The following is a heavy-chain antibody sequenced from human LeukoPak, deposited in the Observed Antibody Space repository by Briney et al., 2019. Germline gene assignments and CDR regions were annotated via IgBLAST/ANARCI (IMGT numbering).Heavy chain of an antibody. Sequence: SETLSLTCTVSGGSISGSSYYWGWIRQPPGKGLEWIGSIYYSGSTYYNPSLKSRVTISVDTSKNQFSLKLSSVTAADTAVYYCARHGGEYYDILTGYFNPKEFDYWGQGTLVTASS. J-gene: IGHJ4*02. D-gene: IGHD3-9*01. CDR3: ARHGGEYYDILTGYFNPKEFDY. CDR1: GGSISGSSYY. V-gene: IGHV4-39*01. CDR2: IYYSGST.